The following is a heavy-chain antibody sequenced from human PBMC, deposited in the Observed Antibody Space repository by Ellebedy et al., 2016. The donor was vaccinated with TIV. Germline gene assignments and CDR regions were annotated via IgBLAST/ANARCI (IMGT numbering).Heavy chain of an antibody. D-gene: IGHD3-3*01. J-gene: IGHJ3*02. V-gene: IGHV4-39*01. CDR3: ARPPYYDFWSGNDAFDI. CDR2: IYYSWST. Sequence: SQTLSLTCAVYGGSFSRYYWGWIRQPPGKGLEWIGSIYYSWSTYYNPSLKSRVTISVDTSKNQFSLKLSSVTAADTAVYYCARPPYYDFWSGNDAFDIWGQGTMVTVSS. CDR1: GGSFSRYY.